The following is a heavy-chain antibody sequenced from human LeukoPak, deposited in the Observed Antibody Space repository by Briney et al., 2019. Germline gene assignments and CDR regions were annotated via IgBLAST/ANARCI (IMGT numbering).Heavy chain of an antibody. CDR1: GFTFSTYD. D-gene: IGHD2-2*01. CDR2: ISSSGGST. J-gene: IGHJ4*02. Sequence: SGGSLRLSCAASGFTFSTYDVHWVRQAPGKGLEYVSAISSSGGSTYYANSVKGRFTISRDNFKNTLYLQMGSLRAEDMAVYYCARVSLYCSSTSCYVDYWGQGTLVTVSS. V-gene: IGHV3-64*01. CDR3: ARVSLYCSSTSCYVDY.